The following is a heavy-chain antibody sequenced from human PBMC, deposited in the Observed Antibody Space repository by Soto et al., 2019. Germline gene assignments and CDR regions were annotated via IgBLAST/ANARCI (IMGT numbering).Heavy chain of an antibody. D-gene: IGHD1-26*01. CDR3: VRGASLNFDY. CDR2: VNWNGGST. J-gene: IGHJ4*02. Sequence: EVQLVESGGGVLRPGGSLRLSCAASGFIFDDYGMSWARQAPGRGLEWVSGVNWNGGSTGYADSVKGRFTISRDNAKNFLLLQMKRLRVEDTAFYYCVRGASLNFDYWGQGTLVTVSS. V-gene: IGHV3-20*04. CDR1: GFIFDDYG.